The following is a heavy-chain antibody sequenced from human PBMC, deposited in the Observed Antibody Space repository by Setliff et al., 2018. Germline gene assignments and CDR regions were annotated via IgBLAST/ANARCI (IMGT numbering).Heavy chain of an antibody. Sequence: SETLSLTCSVSGDSMGDFYWSWIRQTPGKGLEWIGHISYVGYTVYKPSLQSRVTISADTSRKQLSLTLTSVTVADTAVYYCARAKYGTTTYFESWGPGTLVTVSS. CDR1: GDSMGDFY. D-gene: IGHD1-1*01. V-gene: IGHV4-59*01. CDR2: ISYVGYT. J-gene: IGHJ4*02. CDR3: ARAKYGTTTYFES.